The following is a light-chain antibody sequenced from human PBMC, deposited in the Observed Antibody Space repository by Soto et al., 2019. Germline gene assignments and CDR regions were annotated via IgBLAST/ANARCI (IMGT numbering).Light chain of an antibody. J-gene: IGLJ2*01. CDR1: SSNIGNNY. CDR3: GTWDSSLSSVV. V-gene: IGLV1-51*01. CDR2: DNN. Sequence: QSVLTQPPSVSAAPGQKVTISCSGSSSNIGNNYVSWYQQLPGTAPKLLIYDNNERPSGIPDRFSGSKSGTSATLGITGLQTGDEADYYCGTWDSSLSSVVFGGGTKVNVL.